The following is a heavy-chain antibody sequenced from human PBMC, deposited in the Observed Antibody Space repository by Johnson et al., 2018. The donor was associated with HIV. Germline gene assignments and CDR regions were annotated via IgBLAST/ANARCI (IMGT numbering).Heavy chain of an antibody. CDR2: IKQDGSEK. J-gene: IGHJ3*02. D-gene: IGHD2-15*01. CDR1: GFTFSSYA. CDR3: ARGWDAFDI. Sequence: VQLVESGGGLVQPGGSLRLSCAASGFTFSSYAMSWVRQAPGKGLEWVANIKQDGSEKYYVDSVKGRFTISRDNAKNSLYLQMNSLRAEDTALYYCARGWDAFDIWGPGTMVTVSS. V-gene: IGHV3-7*05.